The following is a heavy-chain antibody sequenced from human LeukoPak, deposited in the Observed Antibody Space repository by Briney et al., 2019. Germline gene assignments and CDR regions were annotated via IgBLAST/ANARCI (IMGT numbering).Heavy chain of an antibody. CDR2: ISGSGGST. V-gene: IGHV3-23*01. J-gene: IGHJ4*02. D-gene: IGHD3-3*01. Sequence: PGGSLRLSCAASGFTFSSYAMSWVRQAPGKGLEWVSAISGSGGSTYYADSVKGRFTISRDNSKNTLYLQMNSLRAEDTAVYYCAKEYYDFWSGYLGYFDYWGQGTLVTVSS. CDR1: GFTFSSYA. CDR3: AKEYYDFWSGYLGYFDY.